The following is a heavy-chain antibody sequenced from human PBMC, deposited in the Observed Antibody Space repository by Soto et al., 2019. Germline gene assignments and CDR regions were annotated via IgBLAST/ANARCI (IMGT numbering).Heavy chain of an antibody. CDR1: VFTFSSYG. J-gene: IGHJ6*02. CDR3: ARARDCSGGSCYHYYYYYGMDV. V-gene: IGHV3-33*01. CDR2: IWYDGSNK. D-gene: IGHD2-15*01. Sequence: PGWSLRLSCASSVFTFSSYGMHWVRQAPGKGLEWVAVIWYDGSNKYYADSVKGRFTISRDNSKNTLYLQMNSLRAEDTAVYYCARARDCSGGSCYHYYYYYGMDVWGQGTTVTVSS.